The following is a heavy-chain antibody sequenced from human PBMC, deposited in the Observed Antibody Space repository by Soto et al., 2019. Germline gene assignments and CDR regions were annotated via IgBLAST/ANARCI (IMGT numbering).Heavy chain of an antibody. J-gene: IGHJ6*02. Sequence: ASVKVSCKASGYTFSTYALHWVRQAPGQGLEWMGWINGGNGHTRYSQKFKDRVTISRDTPASTAYMELSGLRSEDTAVYYCARGKGMAEHYYYYGMDVWGQGNTVTVSS. CDR3: ARGKGMAEHYYYYGMDV. CDR1: GYTFSTYA. CDR2: INGGNGHT. V-gene: IGHV1-3*01.